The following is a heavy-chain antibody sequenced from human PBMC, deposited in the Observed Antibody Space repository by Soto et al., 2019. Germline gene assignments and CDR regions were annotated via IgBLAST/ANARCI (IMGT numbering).Heavy chain of an antibody. CDR2: IYATGTA. CDR1: GASISGCY. V-gene: IGHV4-4*07. D-gene: IGHD1-1*01. Sequence: PSETLSLTCTVSGASISGCYWSWIRKSAGKGLEWIGRIYATGTADYNPSLKSRVMMSVDTSKKQFSLKLRSVTAADTAVYYCVRDGTKTLRDWFDPWGQGISVTVSS. J-gene: IGHJ5*02. CDR3: VRDGTKTLRDWFDP.